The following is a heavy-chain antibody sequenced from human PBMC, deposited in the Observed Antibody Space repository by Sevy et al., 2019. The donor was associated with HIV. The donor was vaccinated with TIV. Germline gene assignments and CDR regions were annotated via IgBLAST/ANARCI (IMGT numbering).Heavy chain of an antibody. V-gene: IGHV1-24*01. CDR2: FDPEDGKR. Sequence: ASVKVSCKVSGYTLTELSMHWVRQAPGKGLEWVGTFDPEDGKRIYAQKFKGRLTMTEDTSTETAYMELNSLRSDDTAVYYCARGDQWLRLPYFDYWGQGTLVTVSS. CDR1: GYTLTELS. J-gene: IGHJ4*02. D-gene: IGHD5-12*01. CDR3: ARGDQWLRLPYFDY.